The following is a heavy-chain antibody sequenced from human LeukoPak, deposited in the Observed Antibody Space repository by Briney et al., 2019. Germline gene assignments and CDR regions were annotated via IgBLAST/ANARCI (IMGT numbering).Heavy chain of an antibody. CDR2: INHNGRT. Sequence: SETLSLTCNVWGGSISSSNYFWGWIRQSPEKGLEWIGSINHNGRTYYQSSLKSRAIISIDTSKNQFSLKLGSVTAADTALYYCARLASCSSSCYFDYWGQGSLVTVSS. D-gene: IGHD2-21*01. V-gene: IGHV4-39*01. J-gene: IGHJ4*02. CDR3: ARLASCSSSCYFDY. CDR1: GGSISSSNYF.